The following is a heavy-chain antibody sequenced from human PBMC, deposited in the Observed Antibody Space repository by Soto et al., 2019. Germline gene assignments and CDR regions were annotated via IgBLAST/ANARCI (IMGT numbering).Heavy chain of an antibody. CDR2: IIPIFGTA. CDR3: ARLWDSSGYYRPIDC. J-gene: IGHJ4*02. V-gene: IGHV1-69*06. CDR1: GGTFSSYA. Sequence: QVQLVQSGAEVQKPGSSVKVSCKASGGTFSSYAISWVRQAPGQGLEWMGGIIPIFGTANYAQKFQGRVTITADKPTSTAYMELSSLRSEDTAVYYCARLWDSSGYYRPIDCLGQGTLVTVSS. D-gene: IGHD3-22*01.